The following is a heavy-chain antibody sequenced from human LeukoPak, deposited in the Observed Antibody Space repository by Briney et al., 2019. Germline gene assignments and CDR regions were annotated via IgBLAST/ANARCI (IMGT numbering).Heavy chain of an antibody. D-gene: IGHD3-3*01. CDR1: WGSLRFYY. J-gene: IGHJ4*02. V-gene: IGHV4-34*01. CDR2: INHSGGA. CDR3: ARVPLRFLEPFDY. Sequence: PSETLSLTCAVYWGSLRFYYWGCIRQPPGKGLEWIGEINHSGGANYNPSLKSRVTISADTSKSQFSLKLGSVTAADTAVYYCARVPLRFLEPFDYWGQGTLVTVSS.